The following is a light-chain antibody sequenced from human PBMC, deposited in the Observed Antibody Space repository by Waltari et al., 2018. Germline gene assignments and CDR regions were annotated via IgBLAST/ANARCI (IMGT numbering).Light chain of an antibody. CDR1: ASNIGNNV. J-gene: IGLJ2*01. CDR3: ATWDNSLEGWL. Sequence: QSVLTQPPSASGTPGQGVSIPCSGCASNIGNNVVNWYQQVPGTAPKLRIFSDDQRPSGVPARFSGSRSGTSASLAISGLHSEDEADYYCATWDNSLEGWLFGGGTKVTV. CDR2: SDD. V-gene: IGLV1-44*01.